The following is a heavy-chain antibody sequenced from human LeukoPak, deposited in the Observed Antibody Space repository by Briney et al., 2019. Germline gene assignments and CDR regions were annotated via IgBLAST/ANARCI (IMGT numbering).Heavy chain of an antibody. Sequence: ASVKVSCKASGYTFTSYGISWVRQAPGQGPEWMGWISAYNGNTNYAQKLQGRVTMTTDTSTSTAYMELRSLRSDDTVVYYCARFGPPLDYSKNLDYWGQGTLVTVSA. CDR2: ISAYNGNT. J-gene: IGHJ4*02. CDR1: GYTFTSYG. CDR3: ARFGPPLDYSKNLDY. V-gene: IGHV1-18*01. D-gene: IGHD4-11*01.